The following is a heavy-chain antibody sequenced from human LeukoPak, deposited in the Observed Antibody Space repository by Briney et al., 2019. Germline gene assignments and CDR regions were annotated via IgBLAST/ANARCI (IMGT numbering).Heavy chain of an antibody. CDR2: IYYSGST. D-gene: IGHD4-17*01. J-gene: IGHJ4*02. Sequence: SETLSLTCTVSGGSISSSSYYWGWIRQPPGKGLEWIGSIYYSGSTYYNPSLKSRVTISVDTSKNQFSLKLSSVTAADTAVYYCARAIKDYAYDYWGQGTLVTVSS. CDR3: ARAIKDYAYDY. CDR1: GGSISSSSYY. V-gene: IGHV4-39*07.